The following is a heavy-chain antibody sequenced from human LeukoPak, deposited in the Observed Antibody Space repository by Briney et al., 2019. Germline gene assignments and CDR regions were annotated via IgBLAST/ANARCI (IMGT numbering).Heavy chain of an antibody. J-gene: IGHJ6*03. CDR1: GDSLSRYY. Sequence: SETLSHTSAVYGDSLSRYYWTWIRQSPGKGLDWLGEINPSGSPDYNPSLKSRPTISVDTSKNQFSLRLASVTAADTAVYYCASVRHDPLEDDYYIDVWGKGTTVTVSS. CDR2: INPSGSP. CDR3: ASVRHDPLEDDYYIDV. V-gene: IGHV4-34*01. D-gene: IGHD5-24*01.